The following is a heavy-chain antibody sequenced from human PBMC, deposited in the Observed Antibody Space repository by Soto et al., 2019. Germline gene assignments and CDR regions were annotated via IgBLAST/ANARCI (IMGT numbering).Heavy chain of an antibody. D-gene: IGHD6-19*01. V-gene: IGHV3-20*04. CDR1: GFTFDDYG. CDR2: INWNGGST. J-gene: IGHJ4*02. Sequence: EVQLVESGGGVVRPGGSLRLSCAASGFTFDDYGMSWVSQAPGKGLEWVSGINWNGGSTGYADSVKGRFTISRDNAKNALYLQMNSLRAEDTALYYCARLYSSGWYGPGRYWGQGTLVTVSS. CDR3: ARLYSSGWYGPGRY.